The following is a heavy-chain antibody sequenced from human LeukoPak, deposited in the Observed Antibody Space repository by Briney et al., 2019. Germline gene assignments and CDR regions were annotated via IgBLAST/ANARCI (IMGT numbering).Heavy chain of an antibody. D-gene: IGHD3-9*01. Sequence: GASVKGSCKASGYTFTTYYMHWVRQAPGQVLDWVGIIDPSGGSTSYAQKFQGRVTMTRDMSTTTVYMELSSLRSEDTAVYYFFCKHKPAYDILTGNLGAFDIWGQGTMVTVSS. J-gene: IGHJ3*02. CDR3: FCKHKPAYDILTGNLGAFDI. CDR1: GYTFTTYY. V-gene: IGHV1-46*01. CDR2: IDPSGGST.